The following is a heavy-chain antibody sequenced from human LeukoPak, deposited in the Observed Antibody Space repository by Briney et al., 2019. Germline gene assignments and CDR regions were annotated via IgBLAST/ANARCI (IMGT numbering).Heavy chain of an antibody. Sequence: GASVKVSCKASGGTFSSYAISWVRQAPGQGLEWMGGIIPIFGTANYAQKFQGRVTITADESTSTAYMELSSLRSEDTAVYYCARRLPEILTDYYYYGMDVWGQGTTVTVSS. V-gene: IGHV1-69*13. D-gene: IGHD3-9*01. CDR1: GGTFSSYA. CDR3: ARRLPEILTDYYYYGMDV. J-gene: IGHJ6*02. CDR2: IIPIFGTA.